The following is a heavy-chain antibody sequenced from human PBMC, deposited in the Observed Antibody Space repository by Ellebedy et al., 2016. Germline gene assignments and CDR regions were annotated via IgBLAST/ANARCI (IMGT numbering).Heavy chain of an antibody. V-gene: IGHV3-9*01. CDR2: ISWNSGSI. D-gene: IGHD3-10*01. CDR1: GFTFDDYA. CDR3: AKGPLSDYYGSGSYYLPYYYYGMDV. Sequence: GGSLRLXCAASGFTFDDYAMHWIRQAPGKGLEWVSGISWNSGSIGYADSVKGRFTISGDNAKNSLYLQMNSLRAEDTALYYCAKGPLSDYYGSGSYYLPYYYYGMDVWGQGTTVTVSS. J-gene: IGHJ6*02.